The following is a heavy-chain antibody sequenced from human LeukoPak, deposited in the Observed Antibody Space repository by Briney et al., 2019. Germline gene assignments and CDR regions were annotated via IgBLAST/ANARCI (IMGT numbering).Heavy chain of an antibody. CDR2: INKDGSLT. CDR3: ARGRTVVVVPAAGMSYFDY. J-gene: IGHJ4*02. V-gene: IGHV3-74*01. Sequence: GGSLRLSCAASGFFFRSYWMHWFRQAPGKELVWVSRINKDGSLTAYADSVKGRFTISRDNAKNTLYLQMNSLRAEDTAVYYCARGRTVVVVPAAGMSYFDYWGQGTLVTVSS. D-gene: IGHD2-2*01. CDR1: GFFFRSYW.